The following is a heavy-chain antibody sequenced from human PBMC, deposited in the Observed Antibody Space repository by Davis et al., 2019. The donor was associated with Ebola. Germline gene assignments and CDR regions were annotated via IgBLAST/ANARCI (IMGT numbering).Heavy chain of an antibody. CDR3: ARPVGVYYHYFDY. Sequence: SETLSLTCTVSGGSISSNYWTWIRQPPGKGLEWIGYIYYSGSTYYNPSLKSRVAMSVDTSKNQFSLKLSSATAADTAVYYCARPVGVYYHYFDYWGQGTLVTVSS. CDR1: GGSISSNY. D-gene: IGHD1-26*01. J-gene: IGHJ4*02. V-gene: IGHV4-59*04. CDR2: IYYSGST.